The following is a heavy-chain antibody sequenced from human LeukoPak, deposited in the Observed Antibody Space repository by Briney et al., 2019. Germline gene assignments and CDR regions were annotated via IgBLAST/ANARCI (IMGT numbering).Heavy chain of an antibody. J-gene: IGHJ5*02. Sequence: ASVKVSCKASGGTFSSYAISWVRQAPGQGLEWMGWISAYNGHTNYAQKMQGRVTMTTETSTRTAYMELRSLRSDDTAVYYCARGSFWFDPWGQGTLVTVSS. D-gene: IGHD2-15*01. CDR2: ISAYNGHT. CDR3: ARGSFWFDP. V-gene: IGHV1-18*01. CDR1: GGTFSSYA.